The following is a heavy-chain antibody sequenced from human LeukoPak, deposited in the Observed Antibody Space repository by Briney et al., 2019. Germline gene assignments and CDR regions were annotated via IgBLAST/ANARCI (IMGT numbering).Heavy chain of an antibody. J-gene: IGHJ5*01. D-gene: IGHD3-3*02. V-gene: IGHV4-39*07. Sequence: PSETLSLTCTVSGASISSDSNYWAWVRQPPGKGLQWIGSIYHTGSTFYNPSLMSRVSISMDSSKNQFSLKLSSVTVADTALYYCARDISISWFYSWGQGTLVSVSS. CDR2: IYHTGST. CDR1: GASISSDSNY. CDR3: ARDISISWFYS.